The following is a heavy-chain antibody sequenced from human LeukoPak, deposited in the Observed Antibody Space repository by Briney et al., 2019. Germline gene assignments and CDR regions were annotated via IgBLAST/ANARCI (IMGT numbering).Heavy chain of an antibody. V-gene: IGHV3-9*01. CDR3: AKDRRIMSSVYGMDV. J-gene: IGHJ6*02. D-gene: IGHD2-15*01. Sequence: GGSLRLSCAASGFTFDDYAMHWVRQAPGKGLEWVSGISWKSGSIDYADSVKGRFTISRDNAKNSLYLQMNSLRAEDTAVYYCAKDRRIMSSVYGMDVWGQGTTVTVSS. CDR2: ISWKSGSI. CDR1: GFTFDDYA.